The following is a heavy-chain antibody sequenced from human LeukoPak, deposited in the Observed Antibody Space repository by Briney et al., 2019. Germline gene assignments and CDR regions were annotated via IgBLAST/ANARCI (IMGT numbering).Heavy chain of an antibody. CDR1: GGSIGSSIYY. V-gene: IGHV4-39*07. D-gene: IGHD6-6*01. Sequence: SETLSLTCTVSGGSIGSSIYYWGWIRQPPGKGLEWIGSIYYSGSTYYNPSLKSRVTISVDTSKNQFSLKLSSVTAADTAVYYCARGASIAARLPFDPWGQGTLVTVSS. CDR3: ARGASIAARLPFDP. J-gene: IGHJ5*02. CDR2: IYYSGST.